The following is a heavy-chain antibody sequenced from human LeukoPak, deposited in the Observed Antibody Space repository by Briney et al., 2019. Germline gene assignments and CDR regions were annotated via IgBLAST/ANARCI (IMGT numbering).Heavy chain of an antibody. CDR2: ISGSGGSGSGGSS. V-gene: IGHV3-23*01. Sequence: GGSLRPSCAASGFTFSNYAMSWVRQAPGKGLEWVSAISGSGGSGSGGSSYYADSVKGRFTISRDNSKNTLYLQMNSLRAEDTAVYYCAKECDSSGYCFFDYWGQGTLVTVSS. D-gene: IGHD3-22*01. J-gene: IGHJ4*02. CDR3: AKECDSSGYCFFDY. CDR1: GFTFSNYA.